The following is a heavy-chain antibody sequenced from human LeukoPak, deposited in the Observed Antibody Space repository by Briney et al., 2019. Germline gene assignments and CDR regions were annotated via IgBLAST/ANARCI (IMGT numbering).Heavy chain of an antibody. V-gene: IGHV3-7*05. J-gene: IGHJ2*01. Sequence: GGSLRLSCSASGFAFSSYWMSWVRQAPGRGLEWVANINQDGREKYYVDSVKGRFTISRDNAKNSLYLQMNSLRAEDTAVYYCARVAGLYYEGSGYQWYFDLWGRGALVTVSS. CDR1: GFAFSSYW. CDR3: ARVAGLYYEGSGYQWYFDL. D-gene: IGHD3-22*01. CDR2: INQDGREK.